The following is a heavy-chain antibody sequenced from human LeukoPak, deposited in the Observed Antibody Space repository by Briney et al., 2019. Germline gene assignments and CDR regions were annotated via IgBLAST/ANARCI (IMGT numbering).Heavy chain of an antibody. Sequence: SQTLSLTCTVSGGSISSGDYYWSWIRQPPGKGLEWIGYIYYSGSTYYNPSLKSRVTISVDTSKNQFSLKLSSVTAADTAVYYCARDVGEASIVKVGATQLDYWGQGTLVTVSS. CDR2: IYYSGST. V-gene: IGHV4-30-4*08. J-gene: IGHJ4*02. CDR1: GGSISSGDYY. CDR3: ARDVGEASIVKVGATQLDY. D-gene: IGHD1-26*01.